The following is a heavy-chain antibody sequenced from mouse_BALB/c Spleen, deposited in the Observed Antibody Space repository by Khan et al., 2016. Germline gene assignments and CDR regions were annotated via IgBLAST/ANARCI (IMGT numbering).Heavy chain of an antibody. V-gene: IGHV3-6*02. CDR1: GYSITSGHY. J-gene: IGHJ2*01. CDR2: ISYDGSH. D-gene: IGHD4-1*01. Sequence: EVQLVESGPGFVKPSQSLSLTCSVTGYSITSGHYWNWIRQFPGNKLEWVGYISYDGSHNYHPSLINRISITRDTSKNPFFLKLHSLTPDDAATYYCSGPWDYFDYWGQGTTLTVSS. CDR3: SGPWDYFDY.